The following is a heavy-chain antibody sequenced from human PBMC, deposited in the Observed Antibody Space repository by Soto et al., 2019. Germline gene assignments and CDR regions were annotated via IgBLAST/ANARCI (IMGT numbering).Heavy chain of an antibody. V-gene: IGHV3-64D*08. CDR1: GFTFSSYA. CDR2: ISSNGGST. Sequence: GGSLRLSCAASGFTFSSYAMSWVRQAPGKGLEWVSAISSNGGSTCYADSVKGRFTISRDNSKNTLYLQMSSLRAEDTAVYYSVKGRAATRIFDPWGQGTLVTVSS. D-gene: IGHD1-20*01. J-gene: IGHJ5*02. CDR3: VKGRAATRIFDP.